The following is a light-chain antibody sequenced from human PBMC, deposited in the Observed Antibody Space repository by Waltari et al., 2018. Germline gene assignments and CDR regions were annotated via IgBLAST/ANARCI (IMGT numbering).Light chain of an antibody. CDR1: QSVRSN. J-gene: IGKJ1*01. V-gene: IGKV3-15*01. CDR2: GAS. Sequence: EIVMTQSAATLSVSPGERATLSCRASQSVRSNLAWYQQKPGQAPSLLIYGASTRATGIPARFSGSGSGTEFTLTISSLQSEDFAVYYCQQYNNWPEWTFGQGTKVEIK. CDR3: QQYNNWPEWT.